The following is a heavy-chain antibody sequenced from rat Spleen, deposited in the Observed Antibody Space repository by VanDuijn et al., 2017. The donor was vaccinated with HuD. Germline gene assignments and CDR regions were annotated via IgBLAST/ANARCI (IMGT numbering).Heavy chain of an antibody. Sequence: EVQLVESDGGLVQPGRSLKLSCAASGFTFSDYYMSWVRQAPTRGLEWVGSIKYEGDSIYYRDSVKGRFTIARDNAKRTLYLQMDSLRSEDTATYYCASRGLNYGGYTDNWFAYWGQGTLVTVSS. CDR2: IKYEGDSI. CDR1: GFTFSDYY. J-gene: IGHJ3*01. V-gene: IGHV5-20*01. D-gene: IGHD1-11*01. CDR3: ASRGLNYGGYTDNWFAY.